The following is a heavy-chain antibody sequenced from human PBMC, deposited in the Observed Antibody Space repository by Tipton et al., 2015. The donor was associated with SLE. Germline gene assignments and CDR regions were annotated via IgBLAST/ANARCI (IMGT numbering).Heavy chain of an antibody. D-gene: IGHD4-17*01. CDR3: ARQGYGDPFDY. CDR1: GFTFSSYS. CDR2: ISSSSSTI. V-gene: IGHV3-48*01. J-gene: IGHJ4*02. Sequence: SLRLSCAASGFTFSSYSMNWVRQAPGKGLEWVSYISSSSSTIYYADSVKGRFTISRDNAKNSLYLQMNSLRAEDTAVYYCARQGYGDPFDYWGQGTLVTVSS.